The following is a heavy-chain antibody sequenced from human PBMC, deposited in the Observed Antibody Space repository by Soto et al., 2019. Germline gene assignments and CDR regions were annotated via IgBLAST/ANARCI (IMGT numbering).Heavy chain of an antibody. D-gene: IGHD5-12*01. V-gene: IGHV1-69*06. Sequence: SVKVSCTASGGTFSSYAISWVRQAPGQGLEWMGGIIPIFGTANYAQKFQGRVTITADKSTSTAYMELSSLRSEDTAVYYCARGDSGYDLDYWGKGTLVTVSS. CDR3: ARGDSGYDLDY. CDR1: GGTFSSYA. J-gene: IGHJ4*02. CDR2: IIPIFGTA.